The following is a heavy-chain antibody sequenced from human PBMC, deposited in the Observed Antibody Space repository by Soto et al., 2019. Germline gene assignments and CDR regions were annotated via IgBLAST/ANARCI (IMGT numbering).Heavy chain of an antibody. CDR2: VIPIFGTA. CDR1: GGTFSSYA. Sequence: QVPLVQSGAEGKKPGSSVKVSCKASGGTFSSYAITWVRQAPGQGLEWMGGVIPIFGTANYAQKFQGRVTITADKCTSTAYLGLRSLRSAGAAVYYCARVGTPPNVYFEYWGQGTLVTVSS. V-gene: IGHV1-69*06. D-gene: IGHD2-15*01. CDR3: ARVGTPPNVYFEY. J-gene: IGHJ4*02.